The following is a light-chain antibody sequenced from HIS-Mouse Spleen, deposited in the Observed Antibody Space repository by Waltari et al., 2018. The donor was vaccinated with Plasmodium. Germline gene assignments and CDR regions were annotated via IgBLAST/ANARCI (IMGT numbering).Light chain of an antibody. CDR3: CSYAGSYTFV. CDR1: SSNVVGHNY. CDR2: DFS. J-gene: IGLJ1*01. Sequence: QSALTPPRAVSGSPAQPVTIPPTGTSSNVVGHNYVSWYQQHPDQAPKLMIYDFSNRPSGVPDRFSGSKSGNTASLTISGLQAEDEADYYCCSYAGSYTFVFGTGTKVTVL. V-gene: IGLV2-11*01.